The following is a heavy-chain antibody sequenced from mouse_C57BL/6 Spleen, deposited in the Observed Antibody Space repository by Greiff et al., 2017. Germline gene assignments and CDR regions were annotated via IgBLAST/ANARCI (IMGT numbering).Heavy chain of an antibody. CDR2: IHPDSGST. J-gene: IGHJ4*01. V-gene: IGHV1-64*01. CDR3: YSQGAFDD. D-gene: IGHD3-2*02. Sequence: QVQLQQPGAELVKPGASVKLSCKASGYTFTSYWMHWVKQRPGKGLEWIGMIHPDSGSTNYNEKLKSKATMTVDKSSITAYMQLSSLTSEDSSVCYCYSQGAFDDWGQGTSVTVSS. CDR1: GYTFTSYW.